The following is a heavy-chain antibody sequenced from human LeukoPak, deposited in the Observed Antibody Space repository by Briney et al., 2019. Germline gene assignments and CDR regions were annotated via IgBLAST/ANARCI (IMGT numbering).Heavy chain of an antibody. J-gene: IGHJ3*02. V-gene: IGHV3-9*03. CDR3: AKSVIRQDIIVVPAAIGVFDI. CDR2: ISWSSGSI. Sequence: SGGSLRLSCAASGFNFDDYAMHWVRQAPGKGLEWVSGISWSSGSIGYADSVKGRFTISGDNAKNSLYLQMNSLRAEDMALYFCAKSVIRQDIIVVPAAIGVFDIWGQGTMVTVSS. CDR1: GFNFDDYA. D-gene: IGHD2-2*02.